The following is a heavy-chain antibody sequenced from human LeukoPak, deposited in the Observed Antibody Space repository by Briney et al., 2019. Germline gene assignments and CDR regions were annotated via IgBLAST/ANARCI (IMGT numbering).Heavy chain of an antibody. Sequence: GRSLRLSCAASGFTFSSFAIHWVRQAPGKGLEWVAVLSYNGRNKHYADSVKGRFTISRDNSQNTLYLQMNSLRIEDTAVYYCARDLANSGYDLFDYWGQGTLVTVSS. D-gene: IGHD5-12*01. V-gene: IGHV3-30*01. J-gene: IGHJ4*02. CDR1: GFTFSSFA. CDR3: ARDLANSGYDLFDY. CDR2: LSYNGRNK.